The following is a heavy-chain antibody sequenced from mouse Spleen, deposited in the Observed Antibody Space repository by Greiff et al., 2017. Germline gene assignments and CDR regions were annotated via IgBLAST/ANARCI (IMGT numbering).Heavy chain of an antibody. J-gene: IGHJ4*01. CDR2: INSNGGST. Sequence: EVKVVESGGGLVKPGGSLKLSCAASGFTFSSYAMSWVRQTPEKRLEWVAAINSNGGSTYYPDTVKGRFTISRDNAKNTLYLQMSSLRSEDTALYYCARQVLGYYAMDYWGQGTSVTVSS. V-gene: IGHV5-6-2*01. D-gene: IGHD3-1*01. CDR1: GFTFSSYA. CDR3: ARQVLGYYAMDY.